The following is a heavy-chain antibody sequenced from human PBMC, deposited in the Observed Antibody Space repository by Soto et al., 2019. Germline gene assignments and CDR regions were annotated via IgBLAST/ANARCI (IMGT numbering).Heavy chain of an antibody. CDR3: TRAAWFPYLSFY. V-gene: IGHV3-48*03. CDR2: ISSSGSTA. D-gene: IGHD3-10*01. Sequence: PGGSLRVSCAASGFTFSRFELHWVRQAPGKGLEWISYISSSGSTAYYASSVEGRFTISRDNANNSVYLQMGSLRAEDTALYYCTRAAWFPYLSFYWGQGALVTVSS. CDR1: GFTFSRFE. J-gene: IGHJ4*02.